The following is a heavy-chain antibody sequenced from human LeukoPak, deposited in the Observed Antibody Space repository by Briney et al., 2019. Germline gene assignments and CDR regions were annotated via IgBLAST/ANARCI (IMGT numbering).Heavy chain of an antibody. Sequence: SETLSLTCTVSGGSISSSSYCWGWIRQPPGKGLEWIGSIYYSGSTYYNPSLKSRVTISVDTSKNQFSLKLSSVTAADTAVYYCARPYYYDSSRAFDIWGQGTMVTVSS. CDR1: GGSISSSSYC. D-gene: IGHD3-22*01. J-gene: IGHJ3*02. CDR2: IYYSGST. V-gene: IGHV4-39*01. CDR3: ARPYYYDSSRAFDI.